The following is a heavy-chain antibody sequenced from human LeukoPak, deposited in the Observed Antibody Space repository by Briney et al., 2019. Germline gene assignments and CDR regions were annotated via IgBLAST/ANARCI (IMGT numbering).Heavy chain of an antibody. D-gene: IGHD3-10*01. CDR3: ARQGRVSASPFGY. J-gene: IGHJ4*02. CDR2: IYASGST. CDR1: GGSISGYY. V-gene: IGHV4-4*09. Sequence: SETLSLTCSVSGGSISGYYWSWIRQPPGKGLEWIGYIYASGSTNYNPSLKSRVTISVDTSKNQFSLKLSSVTAADTAVYSCARQGRVSASPFGYWSQGTPVTVSS.